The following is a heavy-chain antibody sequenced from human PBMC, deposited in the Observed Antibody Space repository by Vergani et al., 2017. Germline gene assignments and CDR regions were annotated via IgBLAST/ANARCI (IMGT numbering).Heavy chain of an antibody. Sequence: EVQLVESGGGLVKPGGSLRLSCAASGFTFSSYSMNWVRQAPGKGLEWVSSISSSSSYIYYADSVKGRFTISRDNAKNSLYLQMNSLRAEDTAVYYCAREGVDTASFDPWGQGTLVTVSS. CDR1: GFTFSSYS. V-gene: IGHV3-21*01. J-gene: IGHJ5*02. D-gene: IGHD5-18*01. CDR2: ISSSSSYI. CDR3: AREGVDTASFDP.